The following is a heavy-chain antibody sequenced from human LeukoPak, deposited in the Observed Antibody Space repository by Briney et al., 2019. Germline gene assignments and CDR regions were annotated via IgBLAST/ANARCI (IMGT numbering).Heavy chain of an antibody. Sequence: ASVKVSCKASGYSFVLYGISWVRQAPGQGLEWMGWISVYNGNTNYAQKVQGRVTMTTDTSTNTAYMELRSLRSDDTAVYYCARDRRYFDWLLSIRDAFDIWGQGTMVTVSS. CDR2: ISVYNGNT. D-gene: IGHD3-9*01. V-gene: IGHV1-18*01. J-gene: IGHJ3*02. CDR1: GYSFVLYG. CDR3: ARDRRYFDWLLSIRDAFDI.